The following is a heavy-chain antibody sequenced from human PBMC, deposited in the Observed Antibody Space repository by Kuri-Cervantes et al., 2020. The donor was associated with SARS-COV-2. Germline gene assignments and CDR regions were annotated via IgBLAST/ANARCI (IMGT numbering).Heavy chain of an antibody. CDR2: IDPSDSYT. D-gene: IGHD2-2*02. J-gene: IGHJ6*02. Sequence: KVSCKGSGFSFTSYFISWVRQMPGKGLEWMGRIDPSDSYTNYSPSFQGHVTFSADKSINTAYLQWSGLRASDTAMYYCARLPCSSTSCYTRYDYYGMDVWGQGTTVTVSS. CDR3: ARLPCSSTSCYTRYDYYGMDV. CDR1: GFSFTSYF. V-gene: IGHV5-10-1*01.